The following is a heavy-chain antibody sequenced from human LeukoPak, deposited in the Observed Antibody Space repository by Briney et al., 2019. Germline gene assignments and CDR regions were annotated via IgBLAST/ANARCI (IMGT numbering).Heavy chain of an antibody. Sequence: GGSLRHSCAASGFIVSSNYMSWVRQATGKGLEWVSVIYSDGSTYYADSVKGRFTISRDNSKNTLYLQMNSLRVEDTAVYYCARAMRGYSYILEHWGQGTLVTVSS. V-gene: IGHV3-53*01. CDR2: IYSDGST. CDR3: ARAMRGYSYILEH. J-gene: IGHJ1*01. D-gene: IGHD5-18*01. CDR1: GFIVSSNY.